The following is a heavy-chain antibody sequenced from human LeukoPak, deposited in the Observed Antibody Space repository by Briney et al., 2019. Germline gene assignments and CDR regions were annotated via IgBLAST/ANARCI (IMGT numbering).Heavy chain of an antibody. Sequence: GGSLRLSCVASGFTFSSRDWMTWVRQAPGKGLEWVSSISSSSSYIYYADSVKGRFTISRDNAKNSLYLQMNSLRAEDTAVYYCARDILPTMVRGALTHAFDIWGQGTMVTVSS. J-gene: IGHJ3*02. CDR3: ARDILPTMVRGALTHAFDI. CDR2: ISSSSSYI. V-gene: IGHV3-21*01. CDR1: GFTFSSRDW. D-gene: IGHD3-10*01.